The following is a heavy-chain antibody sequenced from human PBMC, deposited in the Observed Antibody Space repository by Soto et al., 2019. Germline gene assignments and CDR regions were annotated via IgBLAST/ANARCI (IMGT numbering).Heavy chain of an antibody. CDR2: ISAYNGNT. J-gene: IGHJ4*02. D-gene: IGHD3-22*01. CDR1: GYTFTSYG. Sequence: ASVKVSCKASGYTFTSYGISWVRRAPGQGLEWMGWISAYNGNTNYAQKLQGRVTMTTDTSTSTAYMELRSLRSDDTAVYYCARDRAIRDSSGQSGYWGQGTLVAVSS. V-gene: IGHV1-18*01. CDR3: ARDRAIRDSSGQSGY.